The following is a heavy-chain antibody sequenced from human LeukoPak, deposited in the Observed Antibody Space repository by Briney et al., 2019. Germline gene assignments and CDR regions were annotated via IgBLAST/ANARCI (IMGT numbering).Heavy chain of an antibody. Sequence: GGSLRLSCAASGFTFSSYWMSWVRQAPGRGLEWVSVIYSGGSTYYADSVKGRFTISRDNSKNTLYLQMNSLRAEDTAVYYCARDLGIQLWSYALGYWGQGTLVTVSS. CDR2: IYSGGST. V-gene: IGHV3-66*01. CDR1: GFTFSSYW. D-gene: IGHD5-18*01. J-gene: IGHJ4*02. CDR3: ARDLGIQLWSYALGY.